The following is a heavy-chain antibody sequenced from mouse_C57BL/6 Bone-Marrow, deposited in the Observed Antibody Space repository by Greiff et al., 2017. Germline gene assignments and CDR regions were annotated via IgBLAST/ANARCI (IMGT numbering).Heavy chain of an antibody. J-gene: IGHJ4*01. D-gene: IGHD2-4*01. CDR1: GYTFTDYY. CDR3: ATGGLRLSYAMDY. Sequence: QVQLQQSGAELVRPGASVKLSCKASGYTFTDYYINWVKQRPGQGLEWIARIYPGSGNTYYNEKIKGKATLTAEKSSSTAYMQLSSLTSEDSAVYFCATGGLRLSYAMDYWGQGTSVTVSS. V-gene: IGHV1-76*01. CDR2: IYPGSGNT.